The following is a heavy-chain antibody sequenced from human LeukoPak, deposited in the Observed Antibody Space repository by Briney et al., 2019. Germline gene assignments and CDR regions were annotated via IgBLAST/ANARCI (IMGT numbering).Heavy chain of an antibody. Sequence: KSSETLSLTCTVSGGSISSYYWSWIRQPPGKGLEWIGYIYYSGSTNYNPSLKSRVTISVDTSKNQFSLKLSSVTAADTAVYYCARRRTVAGTVDYWGQGTLVTVSS. D-gene: IGHD6-19*01. CDR3: ARRRTVAGTVDY. J-gene: IGHJ4*02. V-gene: IGHV4-59*08. CDR2: IYYSGST. CDR1: GGSISSYY.